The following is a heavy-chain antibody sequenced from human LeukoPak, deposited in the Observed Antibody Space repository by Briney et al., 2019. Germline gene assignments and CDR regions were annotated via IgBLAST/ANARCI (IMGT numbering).Heavy chain of an antibody. CDR2: MNPNSGIT. Sequence: ASVKVSCKASGGTFSSYAISWVRQATGQGLEWMGWMNPNSGITGYAQNFQGRLTLTRDTSINTAYMELSSLRSEDTAVYYCARDFGGNSGWFDPWGQGTLVTVSS. CDR3: ARDFGGNSGWFDP. CDR1: GGTFSSYA. D-gene: IGHD4-23*01. J-gene: IGHJ5*02. V-gene: IGHV1-8*02.